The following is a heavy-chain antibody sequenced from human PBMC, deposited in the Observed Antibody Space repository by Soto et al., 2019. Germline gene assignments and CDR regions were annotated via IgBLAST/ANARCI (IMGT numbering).Heavy chain of an antibody. D-gene: IGHD1-1*01. J-gene: IGHJ3*01. CDR2: LYDVDGS. V-gene: IGHV3-53*01. CDR1: GFTISGKKY. CDR3: ATWHEREPAYAV. Sequence: DVQLVESGGGLIQPGESLRLSCAAFGFTISGKKYVAWVRQAPWKGLEWVSALYDVDGSFYADSVKARFTTSSDRSKTTVYLQMTDLRPDDTAVYYCATWHEREPAYAVWVQGTTVTVAS.